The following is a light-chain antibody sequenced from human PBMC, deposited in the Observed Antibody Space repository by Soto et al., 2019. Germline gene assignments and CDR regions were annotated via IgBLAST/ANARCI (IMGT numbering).Light chain of an antibody. CDR2: VNSDGSH. V-gene: IGLV4-69*01. J-gene: IGLJ3*02. Sequence: QSVLTQSPSASASLGASVRLTCTLSRGHSSYVIAWHQQQPEKGPRYLMKVNSDGSHNKGDGIPDRFSGSSSGAERYLTISSLQSEDEADYYCQTWGTGSWVFGGGTKVTVL. CDR3: QTWGTGSWV. CDR1: RGHSSYV.